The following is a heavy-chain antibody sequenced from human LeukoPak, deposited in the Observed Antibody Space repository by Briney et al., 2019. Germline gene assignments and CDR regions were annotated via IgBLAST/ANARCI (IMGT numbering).Heavy chain of an antibody. V-gene: IGHV3-33*01. CDR3: ARVVDGNSNYYYYGMDV. D-gene: IGHD4-23*01. J-gene: IGHJ6*02. CDR1: GFTFSSYG. Sequence: PGRSLRLSCAASGFTFSSYGMHWVRQAPGKGLEWVAVIWYDGSNKYYADSVKGRFTISRDNSKNTLYLQMNSLRAEDTAVYYCARVVDGNSNYYYYGMDVWGQGTTVTVSS. CDR2: IWYDGSNK.